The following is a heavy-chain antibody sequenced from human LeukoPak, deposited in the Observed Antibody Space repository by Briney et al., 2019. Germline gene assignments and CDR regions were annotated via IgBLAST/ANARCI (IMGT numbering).Heavy chain of an antibody. CDR1: GYTFIGYY. J-gene: IGHJ4*02. V-gene: IGHV1-2*06. CDR2: INAGSGDT. D-gene: IGHD1-1*01. Sequence: ASVKVSCKASGYTFIGYYMHWVRQAPGQGLEWMGRINAGSGDTEFARKFQGRVTMTRDTFVSTAYMEVSGLTSDDTAMYYCARDLSSTPNWELDHWGQGTLVTVSS. CDR3: ARDLSSTPNWELDH.